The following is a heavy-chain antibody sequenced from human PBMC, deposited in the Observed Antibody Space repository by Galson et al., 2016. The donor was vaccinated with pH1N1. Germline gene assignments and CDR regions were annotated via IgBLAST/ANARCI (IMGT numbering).Heavy chain of an antibody. CDR3: ARRGIGEFLYYFDS. CDR1: GDSISSSSYY. J-gene: IGHJ4*02. D-gene: IGHD3-10*01. V-gene: IGHV4-39*01. CDR2: MYYSGSS. Sequence: SETLSLTCTVSGDSISSSSYYWGWIRQPPGKGLEWIGSMYYSGSSYYNPSLKSRVTISVDTSKNQFSLKLSSVTAADTAVYYCARRGIGEFLYYFDSWGQGTLVTVSS.